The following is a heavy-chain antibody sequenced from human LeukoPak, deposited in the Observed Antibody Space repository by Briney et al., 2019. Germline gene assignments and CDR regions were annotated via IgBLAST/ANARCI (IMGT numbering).Heavy chain of an antibody. CDR1: GGTFSSYA. CDR3: ASSMDSSGAYYYYYYYMDV. CDR2: IIPIFGTA. J-gene: IGHJ6*03. D-gene: IGHD3-22*01. Sequence: ASVKVSCKASGGTFSSYAISWVRQAPGQGLEWMGGIIPIFGTANYAQKFQGRVTITTDESTSTAYMELSSLRSEDTAVYYCASSMDSSGAYYYYYYYMDVWGKGTTVTVSS. V-gene: IGHV1-69*05.